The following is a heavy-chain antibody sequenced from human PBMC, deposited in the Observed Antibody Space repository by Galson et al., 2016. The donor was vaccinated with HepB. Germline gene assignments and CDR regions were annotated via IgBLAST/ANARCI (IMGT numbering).Heavy chain of an antibody. CDR3: VKSVQLGRGFVT. J-gene: IGHJ4*02. D-gene: IGHD2-2*01. CDR2: TYYRTEWRY. Sequence: CAISGDSVSNNIDGWNWIRQSPSRGLEWLGRTYYRTEWRYDYATSLLSRISINPDTSKNQFSLHLNFVTPEDTGVYYCVKSVQLGRGFVTWGQGTLVTVPS. V-gene: IGHV6-1*01. CDR1: GDSVSNNIDG.